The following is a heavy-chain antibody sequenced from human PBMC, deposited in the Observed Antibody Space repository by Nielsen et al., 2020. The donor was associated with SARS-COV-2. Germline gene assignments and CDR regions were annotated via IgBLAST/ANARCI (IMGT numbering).Heavy chain of an antibody. J-gene: IGHJ4*02. CDR1: GGSFSDYH. Sequence: SETLSLTCAVYGGSFSDYHWTWIRQPPGKGLEWIGEISHTGSTKYNSSLQSRVTISEDTSKNQFSLQLRSVTAADTAVYFCARGRVAVNLVVVVFTGWEFYFDSWGQGTPVTVSS. CDR2: ISHTGST. V-gene: IGHV4-34*01. D-gene: IGHD3-22*01. CDR3: ARGRVAVNLVVVVFTGWEFYFDS.